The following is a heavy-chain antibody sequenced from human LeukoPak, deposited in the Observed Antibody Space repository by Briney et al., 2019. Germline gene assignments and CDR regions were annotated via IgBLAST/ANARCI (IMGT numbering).Heavy chain of an antibody. Sequence: SGTLFLTCSVSGGSINNYYWSWVRQPPGKGLEWGAYIYYSGSTNYNPSLKSRVTISVDTSKNQFSLMLSSVTAADTAVYYCARHNARLRGWIGEVDFWGQGALVTVSS. CDR1: GGSINNYY. D-gene: IGHD3-10*01. CDR3: ARHNARLRGWIGEVDF. V-gene: IGHV4-59*08. CDR2: IYYSGST. J-gene: IGHJ4*02.